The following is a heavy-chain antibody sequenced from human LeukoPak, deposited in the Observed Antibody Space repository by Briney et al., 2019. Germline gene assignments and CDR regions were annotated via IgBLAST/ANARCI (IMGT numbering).Heavy chain of an antibody. D-gene: IGHD1-26*01. CDR2: IYHSGST. V-gene: IGHV4-30-2*01. J-gene: IGHJ3*02. CDR3: ARRDSGSYYYAFDI. Sequence: SETLSLTCTVSGGSISSGGYYWGWIRQPPGKGLEWIGYIYHSGSTYYNPSLKSRVTISVDRSKNQFSLKLSSVTAADTAVYYCARRDSGSYYYAFDIWGQGTMVTVSS. CDR1: GGSISSGGYY.